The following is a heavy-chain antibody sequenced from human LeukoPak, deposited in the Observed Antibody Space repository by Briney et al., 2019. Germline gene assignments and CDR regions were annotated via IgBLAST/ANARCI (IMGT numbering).Heavy chain of an antibody. V-gene: IGHV1-24*01. CDR2: FDPEDGET. CDR1: GYTLTELS. D-gene: IGHD3-9*01. CDR3: ATGEYILTGTPPHYGMDV. Sequence: ASVKVSCKVPGYTLTELSMHSVRQAPGKGLEWMGGFDPEDGETIYAQKFQGRVTMTEDTSTDTAYMELSSLRSEDTAVYYCATGEYILTGTPPHYGMDVWGQGTTVTVSS. J-gene: IGHJ6*02.